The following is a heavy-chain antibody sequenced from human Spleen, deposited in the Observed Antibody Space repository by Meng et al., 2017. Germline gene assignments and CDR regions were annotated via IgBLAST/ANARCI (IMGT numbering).Heavy chain of an antibody. CDR1: GGSISSSNW. Sequence: QVQLQESGPGLVKPSGTLSLTCAVSGGSISSSNWWSWVRQPPGKGLEWIGEIYQSGSTNYNTSLKSRVIISVDTSKNQFSLKLTSVTGADTAVYYCARGMWIAVAGTAKIDYWGQGTLVTVSS. CDR2: IYQSGST. CDR3: ARGMWIAVAGTAKIDY. D-gene: IGHD6-19*01. J-gene: IGHJ4*02. V-gene: IGHV4-4*02.